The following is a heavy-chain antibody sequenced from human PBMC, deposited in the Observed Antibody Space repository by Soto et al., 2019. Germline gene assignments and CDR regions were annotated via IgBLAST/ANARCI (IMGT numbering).Heavy chain of an antibody. D-gene: IGHD1-1*01. J-gene: IGHJ6*02. CDR1: GASLSTSDSY. Sequence: QVQLRESGPGLVKPSQTLSLTCSVSGASLSTSDSYLSWIRQVPGKGMESIGSVSSNAPSSYPPSVKSRLSISLDTSNYRLSLRLTARTAADAAVYFCARGRIVTVPACRGTLYNYIVVDVWGQGTTVTVS. V-gene: IGHV4-30-4*08. CDR2: VSSNAPS. CDR3: ARGRIVTVPACRGTLYNYIVVDV.